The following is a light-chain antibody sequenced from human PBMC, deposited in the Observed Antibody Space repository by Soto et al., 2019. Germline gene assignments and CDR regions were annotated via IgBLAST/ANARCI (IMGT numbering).Light chain of an antibody. CDR1: QSVSSS. J-gene: IGKJ2*01. CDR3: QQYNNWPPYT. CDR2: GAS. Sequence: EIVMTQSPATLSVSPGERATLSCRASQSVSSSLAWYQQKPGQAPRLLIYGASTRATGIPARFSGSGSGTEFTLTISSLQSEDFAVYYCQQYNNWPPYTFRQGTKLEIK. V-gene: IGKV3-15*01.